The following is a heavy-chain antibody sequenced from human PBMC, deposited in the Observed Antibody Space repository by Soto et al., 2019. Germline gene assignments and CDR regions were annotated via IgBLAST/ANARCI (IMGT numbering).Heavy chain of an antibody. Sequence: EVQLLESGGGLVQPGGSLRLSCAASGFTVSSYAMSWVRQAPGKWLEWVSVISGSGSTYSADSVKGRFTISRDSSQNTVDLQMNSLRAEDTAVYYCAKALRFTFTTGYYMDVWGRGTTVTVSS. J-gene: IGHJ6*03. V-gene: IGHV3-23*01. CDR3: AKALRFTFTTGYYMDV. CDR1: GFTVSSYA. CDR2: ISGSGST. D-gene: IGHD3-16*01.